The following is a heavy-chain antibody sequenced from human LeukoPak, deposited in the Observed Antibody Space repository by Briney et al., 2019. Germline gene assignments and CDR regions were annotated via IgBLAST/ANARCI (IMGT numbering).Heavy chain of an antibody. J-gene: IGHJ4*02. V-gene: IGHV5-51*01. D-gene: IGHD6-19*01. CDR3: ARQDGSAYYYFDY. Sequence: GESLKISCKGSGYSFASYWIGWVRLMPGQGLEWMGIIYPGDSDTKYSPSFQGRVTISADKSINTVYLQWSSLKASDTAIYYCARQDGSAYYYFDYWGQGTLVTVSS. CDR2: IYPGDSDT. CDR1: GYSFASYW.